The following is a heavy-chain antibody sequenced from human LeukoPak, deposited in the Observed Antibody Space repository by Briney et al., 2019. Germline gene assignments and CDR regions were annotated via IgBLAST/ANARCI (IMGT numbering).Heavy chain of an antibody. CDR1: GFTFDDYA. Sequence: PGGSLRLSCAASGFTFDDYAMHWVRQAPGKGLVWVSRINSDGSSTIYADSVKGRFTVSRDSAKSTLYLQMNSLRAEDTAVYYCARGGVSGGSGSYFGDGYWGQGILVTVSS. D-gene: IGHD1-26*01. V-gene: IGHV3-74*01. J-gene: IGHJ4*02. CDR2: INSDGSST. CDR3: ARGGVSGGSGSYFGDGY.